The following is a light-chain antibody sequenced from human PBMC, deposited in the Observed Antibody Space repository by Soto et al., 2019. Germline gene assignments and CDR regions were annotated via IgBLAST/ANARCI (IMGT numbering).Light chain of an antibody. V-gene: IGKV3-15*01. J-gene: IGKJ1*01. CDR2: GAS. CDR1: QSVSSN. Sequence: EIVMTQSPATLSVSPGERATLSCRASQSVSSNLAWYQQKPGQAPRLLIYGASTRATGIPARFSGSGSGTELTLTISSLQSEDFAVYYCQQYNNWPPGRTFGQGTKVEIK. CDR3: QQYNNWPPGRT.